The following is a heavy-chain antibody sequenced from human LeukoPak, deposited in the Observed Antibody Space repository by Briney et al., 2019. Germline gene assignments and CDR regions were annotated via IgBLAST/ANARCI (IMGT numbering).Heavy chain of an antibody. CDR1: GGSISSSSYY. CDR2: IYYSGST. Sequence: PSETLSLTCTVSGGSISSSSYYWGWIRQPPGKGLEWIGSIYYSGSTYYNPSLKSRVTISVDTSKNQFSLKLSSVTAADTAVYYCARDRGKRSSPFDYWGQGTLVTVSS. D-gene: IGHD6-13*01. V-gene: IGHV4-39*07. CDR3: ARDRGKRSSPFDY. J-gene: IGHJ4*02.